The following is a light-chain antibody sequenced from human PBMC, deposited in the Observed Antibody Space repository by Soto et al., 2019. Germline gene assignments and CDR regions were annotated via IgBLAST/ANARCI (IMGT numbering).Light chain of an antibody. Sequence: SQIIQYTTPLYASVGDRVTITCRASQRINRWLAWYQQKPGKAPKLLIYKASTLDSGVPSRFSGGGLGTEFSLNITSLQPDDFATYYCQQYSTYPYILGQGTKVDIK. V-gene: IGKV1-5*03. J-gene: IGKJ2*01. CDR3: QQYSTYPYI. CDR1: QRINRW. CDR2: KAS.